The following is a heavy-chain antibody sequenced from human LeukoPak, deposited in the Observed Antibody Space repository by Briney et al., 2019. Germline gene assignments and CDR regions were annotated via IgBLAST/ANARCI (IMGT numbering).Heavy chain of an antibody. D-gene: IGHD3-9*01. Sequence: GGSLRLSCAASGFTFSSYGMHWVRQAPGKGLEWVAVIWYDGSNKYYADSVKGRFTISRDNSKNTLYLQMNSLRAEDTAVYYCARGDDILTGYYGLDYWGQGTLVTVSS. CDR1: GFTFSSYG. CDR3: ARGDDILTGYYGLDY. J-gene: IGHJ4*02. CDR2: IWYDGSNK. V-gene: IGHV3-33*01.